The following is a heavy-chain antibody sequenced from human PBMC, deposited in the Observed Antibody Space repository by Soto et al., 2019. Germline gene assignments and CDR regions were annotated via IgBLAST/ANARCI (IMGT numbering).Heavy chain of an antibody. J-gene: IGHJ4*02. CDR3: VRDSRTGCSSINCYMH. Sequence: QLQLRESGPGLVQPSGTLSLTCDVSGDSLTNNHLWSWVRQAPGKGLEWIGEIWHTGRPNYNPSLKSRVAISIDKCNNQFSLKLSSVTAADTAVYYCVRDSRTGCSSINCYMHWGQGTLVTVSS. CDR2: IWHTGRP. D-gene: IGHD2-15*01. CDR1: GDSLTNNHL. V-gene: IGHV4-4*02.